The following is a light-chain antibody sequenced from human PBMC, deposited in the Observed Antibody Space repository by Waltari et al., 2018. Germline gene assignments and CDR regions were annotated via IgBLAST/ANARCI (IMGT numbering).Light chain of an antibody. CDR1: DSDVGAYDF. J-gene: IGLJ1*01. CDR2: EVS. Sequence: QSALTQPASVSGPPGQSITFPCPGTDSDVGAYDFVPLYQQHPGKAPHLIIYEVSNRPSGISNRFSASKSGNTASLTISGLQAEDEADYYCSSYTTSSAPGVFGTGTRVTVL. V-gene: IGLV2-14*01. CDR3: SSYTTSSAPGV.